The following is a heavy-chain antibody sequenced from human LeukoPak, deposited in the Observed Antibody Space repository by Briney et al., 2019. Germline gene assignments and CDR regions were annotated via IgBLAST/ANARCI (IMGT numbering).Heavy chain of an antibody. CDR2: IYYSGST. CDR3: ARHSSSWHAFDI. D-gene: IGHD6-13*01. CDR1: GGSISSSSYY. V-gene: IGHV4-39*01. J-gene: IGHJ3*02. Sequence: SETLSLTCTVSGGSISSSSYYWGWIRQPPGKGLEWIGSIYYSGSTYYNPSLKSRVTISVDTSKNQFSLKLSSVTAADTAVYYCARHSSSWHAFDIWGQRTMVTVSS.